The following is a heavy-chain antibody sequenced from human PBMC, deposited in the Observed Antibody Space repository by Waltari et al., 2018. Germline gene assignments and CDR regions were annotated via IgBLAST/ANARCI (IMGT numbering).Heavy chain of an antibody. Sequence: QVQLVESGGGVVQPGTSLRLSCVASGFNFNSYTMHWVRQAPGKGLEVVGVISYDGYNKYYGDSVRGRFTMSRDNSKNTLYLEMNSLRIDDTAVYYCARPHYTNLNYFDPWGQGTLVTVSS. CDR2: ISYDGYNK. CDR3: ARPHYTNLNYFDP. CDR1: GFNFNSYT. V-gene: IGHV3-30-3*01. D-gene: IGHD1-7*01. J-gene: IGHJ5*02.